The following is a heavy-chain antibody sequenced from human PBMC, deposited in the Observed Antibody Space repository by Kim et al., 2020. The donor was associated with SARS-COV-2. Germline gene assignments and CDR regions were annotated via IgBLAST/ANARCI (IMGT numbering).Heavy chain of an antibody. J-gene: IGHJ6*02. D-gene: IGHD3-10*01. Sequence: GGSLRLSCAASGFTVSSNYMSWVRQAPGKGLEWVSVIYSGGSTYYADSVKGRFTISRDNSKNTLYLQMNSLRAEDTAVYYCARESVTMVRGVRLYYYGMDVWGQGTTVTVSS. V-gene: IGHV3-53*01. CDR2: IYSGGST. CDR3: ARESVTMVRGVRLYYYGMDV. CDR1: GFTVSSNY.